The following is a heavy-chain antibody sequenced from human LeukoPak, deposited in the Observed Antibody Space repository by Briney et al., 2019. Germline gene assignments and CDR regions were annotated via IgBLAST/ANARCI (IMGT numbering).Heavy chain of an antibody. CDR2: ISDSGGTT. V-gene: IGHV3-23*01. CDR1: GFTFNSYA. Sequence: PGGSLRLSCAASGFTFNSYAMNWVRQAPGKGRECVSVISDSGGTTYYADSVKGRFTISRDNSKNTVYLQMNSLRAEDTAVYFCAKEVVLIVPAIDYWGQGALVTVSS. CDR3: AKEVVLIVPAIDY. D-gene: IGHD3-22*01. J-gene: IGHJ4*02.